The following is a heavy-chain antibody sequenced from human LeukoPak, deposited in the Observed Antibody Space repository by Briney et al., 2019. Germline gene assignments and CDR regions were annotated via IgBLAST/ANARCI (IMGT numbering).Heavy chain of an antibody. CDR1: GFTFSSYS. V-gene: IGHV3-21*01. CDR2: ISSSSSYI. D-gene: IGHD2-2*01. J-gene: IGHJ4*02. Sequence: GGSLRLSCAASGFTFSSYSMNWVRQAPGKGLEWVPSISSSSSYIYYADSVKGRFTISRDNAKNSLYLQMNSLRAEDTAVYYCARDGGYCSSTSCPFDYWGQGTLVTVSS. CDR3: ARDGGYCSSTSCPFDY.